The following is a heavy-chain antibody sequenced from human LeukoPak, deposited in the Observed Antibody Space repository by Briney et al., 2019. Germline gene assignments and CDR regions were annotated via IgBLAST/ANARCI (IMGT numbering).Heavy chain of an antibody. CDR2: ISSSGSMI. CDR1: GFTFSRYE. J-gene: IGHJ4*02. V-gene: IGHV3-48*03. Sequence: PGGSLRLSCAASGFTFSRYEMNWVRQAPGKGLEWVSYISSSGSMIYYADSVKGRFTISRDNAKNSLYLQMNSLRAEDTAVYHCARRSYDNSGYYFTGLDCWGQGTLVTVSS. D-gene: IGHD3-22*01. CDR3: ARRSYDNSGYYFTGLDC.